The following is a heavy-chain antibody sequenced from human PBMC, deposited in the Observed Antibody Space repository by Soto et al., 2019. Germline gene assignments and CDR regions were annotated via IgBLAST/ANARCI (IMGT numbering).Heavy chain of an antibody. Sequence: QVQLVQSGAEVKKPGASVKVSCKASGYTFTSYAMHWVRQAPGQRLRGMGWINAAIGNTKYSQKFQGRVTITRDTSASTAYMELSSLRSEDTAVYYCARESVARESWFDPWGQGTLVTVSS. D-gene: IGHD6-19*01. V-gene: IGHV1-3*01. J-gene: IGHJ5*02. CDR3: ARESVARESWFDP. CDR1: GYTFTSYA. CDR2: INAAIGNT.